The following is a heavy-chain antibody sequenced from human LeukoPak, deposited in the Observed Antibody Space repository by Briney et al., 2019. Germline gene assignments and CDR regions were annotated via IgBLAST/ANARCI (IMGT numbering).Heavy chain of an antibody. CDR3: ARDSGTTGEVKFDP. J-gene: IGHJ5*02. Sequence: SQTLSLTCTVSGGSISNYYWSWIRQPPGKGLEWIGYIYYSVSTNYNPSLKSRVTISVDTSKNQFSLKLSSVTAADTAVYYCARDSGTTGEVKFDPWGQGTLVTVSS. V-gene: IGHV4-59*12. CDR2: IYYSVST. CDR1: GGSISNYY. D-gene: IGHD3-10*01.